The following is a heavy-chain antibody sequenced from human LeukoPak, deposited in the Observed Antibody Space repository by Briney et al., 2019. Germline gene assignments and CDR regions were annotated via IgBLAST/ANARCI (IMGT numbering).Heavy chain of an antibody. D-gene: IGHD2-2*02. V-gene: IGHV2-5*01. Sequence: SGPTLVNPTQTLTLTCTFSGFSLRTSGVGVGWIRQPPGKALEWLALIYWNDDKRYSPSLKSRLTITKDTSKNQVVLTMTNMDPVDTATHYCAHRRRYCSSTSCYTADDYWGQGTLVTVSS. CDR2: IYWNDDK. CDR3: AHRRRYCSSTSCYTADDY. J-gene: IGHJ4*02. CDR1: GFSLRTSGVG.